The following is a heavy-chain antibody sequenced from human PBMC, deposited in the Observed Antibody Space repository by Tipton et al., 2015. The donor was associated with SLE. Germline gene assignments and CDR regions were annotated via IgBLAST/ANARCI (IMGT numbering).Heavy chain of an antibody. V-gene: IGHV3-74*01. CDR1: GFTFSSYW. CDR3: GRGRRGYSGYDPLDY. D-gene: IGHD5-12*01. Sequence: SLRLSCAASGFTFSSYWMHWVRQAPGKGLVWVSRINSDGGSTYYADSVKGRFTISRDNSKNTLYLQMNSLRVEDTAVYFCGRGRRGYSGYDPLDYWGQGTLVTVSS. CDR2: INSDGGST. J-gene: IGHJ4*02.